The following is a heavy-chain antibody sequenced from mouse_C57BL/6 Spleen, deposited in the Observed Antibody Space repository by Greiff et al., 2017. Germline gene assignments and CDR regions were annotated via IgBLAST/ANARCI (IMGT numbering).Heavy chain of an antibody. CDR2: IDPNSGGT. Sequence: QVQLQQPGAELVKPGASVKLSCKASGYTFTSYWMHWVKQRPGRGLEWIGRIDPNSGGTKYNEKFKSKATLTVDKPSSTAYMQISSLTSEDSAVYYCARPYYGSIPFAYWGQGTLVTVSA. V-gene: IGHV1-72*01. J-gene: IGHJ3*01. CDR1: GYTFTSYW. CDR3: ARPYYGSIPFAY. D-gene: IGHD1-1*01.